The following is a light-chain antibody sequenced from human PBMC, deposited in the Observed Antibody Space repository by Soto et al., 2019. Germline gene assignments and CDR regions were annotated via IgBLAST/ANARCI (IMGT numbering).Light chain of an antibody. J-gene: IGKJ2*01. CDR2: KAS. Sequence: DIQMTQSPSTLSASVGDRVTITCRASQSISGWLAWYQQKPGKAPKLLIYKASTLERGVPSRFSGSGSGTEFTLTVSSLQPDDFATYYCQQYQSYLYTFGQGTKLEIK. CDR1: QSISGW. CDR3: QQYQSYLYT. V-gene: IGKV1-5*03.